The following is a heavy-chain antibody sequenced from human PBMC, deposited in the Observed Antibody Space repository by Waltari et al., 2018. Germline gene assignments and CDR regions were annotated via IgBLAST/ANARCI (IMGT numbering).Heavy chain of an antibody. Sequence: QLQLQESGPGLVKPSETLSLTCTVSGGSISSGSYYWGLIRQPPGTGLESIGYISYSGTTYYNWSLKSRVTMSVDTSRDQYSLSLRSVAAADTSVYYCARYYGNGEGWLDPWGQGTLVTVSS. CDR1: GGSISSGSYY. CDR3: ARYYGNGEGWLDP. J-gene: IGHJ5*02. V-gene: IGHV4-39*07. CDR2: ISYSGTT. D-gene: IGHD3-3*01.